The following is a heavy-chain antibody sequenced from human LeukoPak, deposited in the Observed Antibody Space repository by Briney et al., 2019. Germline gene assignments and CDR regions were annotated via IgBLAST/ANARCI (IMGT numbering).Heavy chain of an antibody. CDR1: GYTSTSNY. CDR3: ARDQEGFDY. V-gene: IGHV1-46*01. CDR2: IYPRDGST. Sequence: HRASVKVSCKASGYTSTSNYIHWVRQAPGQGLEWMGMIYPRDGSTSYAQKFQGRVTVTRDTSTSTVHMELSGLRSEDTAVYYCARDQEGFDYWGQGTLVTVSS. J-gene: IGHJ4*02.